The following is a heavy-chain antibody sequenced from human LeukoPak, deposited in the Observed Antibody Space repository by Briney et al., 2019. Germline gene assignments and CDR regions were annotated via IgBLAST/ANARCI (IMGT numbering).Heavy chain of an antibody. CDR3: ASSSGWYGYFDY. V-gene: IGHV3-66*01. D-gene: IGHD6-19*01. CDR2: IYSGGST. Sequence: PGGSLRLSCAASGFTFSYYWMSWVRQAPGKGLEWVSVIYSGGSTYYADSVKGRFTISRDNSKNTLYLQMNSLRAEDTAVYYCASSSGWYGYFDYWGQGTLVTVSS. J-gene: IGHJ4*02. CDR1: GFTFSYYW.